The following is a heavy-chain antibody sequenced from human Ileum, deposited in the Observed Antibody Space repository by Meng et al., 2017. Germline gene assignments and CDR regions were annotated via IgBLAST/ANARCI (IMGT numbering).Heavy chain of an antibody. D-gene: IGHD3-22*01. CDR2: ISDDGTNK. CDR1: GFTFSNFA. Sequence: GGSLRLSCAASGFTFSNFAMHWFRQAPGKGLEWVAVISDDGTNKYYADSVKGRFSISRDSSKNTLYLQLNSLRAEDTAVYHCARAWDYYYDSSGPLGYWGQGTLVTVSS. J-gene: IGHJ4*02. V-gene: IGHV3-30*01. CDR3: ARAWDYYYDSSGPLGY.